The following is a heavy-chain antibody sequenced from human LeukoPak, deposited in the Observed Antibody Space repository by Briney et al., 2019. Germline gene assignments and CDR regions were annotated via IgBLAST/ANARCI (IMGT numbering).Heavy chain of an antibody. CDR3: AKDDDSGYCSGGSCYWNYGMDV. CDR1: GFTFSSYA. Sequence: GGSLRLSCAASGFTFSSYAMSWVRQAPGKGLEWVSAISGSGGSTYYADSVKGRFTISRDNSKNTLYLQMNSLRAEDTAVYHCAKDDDSGYCSGGSCYWNYGMDVWGQGTTVTVSS. V-gene: IGHV3-23*01. D-gene: IGHD2-15*01. J-gene: IGHJ6*02. CDR2: ISGSGGST.